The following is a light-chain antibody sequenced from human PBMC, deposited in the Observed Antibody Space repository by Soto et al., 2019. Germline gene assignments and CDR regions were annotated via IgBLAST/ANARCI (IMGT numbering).Light chain of an antibody. CDR2: GND. CDR1: SSNIGAGYD. Sequence: QSVLTQPPSVSGAPGQRVTVSCAGSSSNIGAGYDVHWYQQLPGSAPQLLIYGNDNRPSGVPDRFSGSKSDTSASLAITGLKAEDEGDYYCQAYDNSRSAWVFGGGTKLTVL. J-gene: IGLJ3*02. V-gene: IGLV1-40*01. CDR3: QAYDNSRSAWV.